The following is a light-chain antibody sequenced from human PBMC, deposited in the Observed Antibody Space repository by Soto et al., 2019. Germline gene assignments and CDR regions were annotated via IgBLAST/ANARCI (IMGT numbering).Light chain of an antibody. Sequence: DIQLTQSPASVSAYVGDRVTITCRASHDISTWLAWYQQKQGQAPRLLRYAASSLHTGVPSTFSGGGSGTEVTLTISNLQPEDLATYFCQQAHRFPFTFGPETTVDIK. J-gene: IGKJ3*01. V-gene: IGKV1-12*01. CDR3: QQAHRFPFT. CDR2: AAS. CDR1: HDISTW.